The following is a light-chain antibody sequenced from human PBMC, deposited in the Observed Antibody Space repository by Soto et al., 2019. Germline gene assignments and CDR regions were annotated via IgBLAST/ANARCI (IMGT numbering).Light chain of an antibody. CDR2: DVT. V-gene: IGLV2-11*01. CDR3: GSYEGSYTYV. CDR1: SADVGGYNS. J-gene: IGLJ1*01. Sequence: QSACTPIRPGYGFPGQAGTISWRRTSADVGGYNSVSWYQQHPGKAPKLMIYDVTKRPSGVPDRFSASKSGNTASLTISGLQAEYEADYYCGSYEGSYTYVFGTGTKVTVL.